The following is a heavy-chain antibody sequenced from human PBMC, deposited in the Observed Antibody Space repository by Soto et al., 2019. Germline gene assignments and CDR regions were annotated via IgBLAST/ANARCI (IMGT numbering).Heavy chain of an antibody. V-gene: IGHV4-4*07. J-gene: IGHJ2*01. D-gene: IGHD3-22*01. CDR2: INIGGAI. Sequence: QVQLQESGPGLVKPSETLSLTCSVSGASISSHNWVWIRQPAGKGPEWVGRINIGGAINYSPSLNTRVTMSIDTSKNQFSLHLRSVTAADTAMYFCARDRGDYNSSWFWYISHWGPGTRVTVSS. CDR1: GASISSHN. CDR3: ARDRGDYNSSWFWYISH.